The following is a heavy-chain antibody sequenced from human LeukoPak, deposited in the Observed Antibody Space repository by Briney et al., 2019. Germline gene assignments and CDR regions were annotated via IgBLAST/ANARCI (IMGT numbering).Heavy chain of an antibody. CDR1: GFTLRSYP. D-gene: IGHD2-2*01. CDR2: ISGRGGST. CDR3: AKGRSTSWKASYYFDY. Sequence: GGSLRLSCAASGFTLRSYPMIWLGQAPGEGLEDVAAISGRGGSTYYPDSVKGRFTISRDNSKNTLYLQMNSLRVEDTAIYYCAKGRSTSWKASYYFDYWGQGTLVTVSS. V-gene: IGHV3-23*01. J-gene: IGHJ4*02.